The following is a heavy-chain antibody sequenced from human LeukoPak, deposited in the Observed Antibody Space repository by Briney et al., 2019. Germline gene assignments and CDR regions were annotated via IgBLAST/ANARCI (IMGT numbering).Heavy chain of an antibody. CDR3: ARRIGYYDYVWGEYYFDY. CDR2: INPSGGST. CDR1: GGTFSSYA. V-gene: IGHV1-46*01. Sequence: ASVKVSCKASGGTFSSYAISWVRQAPGQGLEWMGIINPSGGSTSYAQKFQGRVTMTRNTSISTAYMELSSLRSEDTAVYYCARRIGYYDYVWGEYYFDYWGQGTLVTVSS. D-gene: IGHD3-16*01. J-gene: IGHJ4*02.